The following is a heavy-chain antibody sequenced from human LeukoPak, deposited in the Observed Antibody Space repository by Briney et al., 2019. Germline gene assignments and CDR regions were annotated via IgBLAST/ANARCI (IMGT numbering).Heavy chain of an antibody. V-gene: IGHV1-46*01. CDR3: ATSFRAVNWFDP. Sequence: ASVRVSGKASGYTFTGYYMHWVRQAPGQGLEGMGIINPSGGTTNYAQKFQGRVTMTRDTSTSTIYMEVSSLRSEGTAVYYCATSFRAVNWFDPWGQGTLVTVSS. D-gene: IGHD3-10*01. CDR2: INPSGGTT. CDR1: GYTFTGYY. J-gene: IGHJ5*02.